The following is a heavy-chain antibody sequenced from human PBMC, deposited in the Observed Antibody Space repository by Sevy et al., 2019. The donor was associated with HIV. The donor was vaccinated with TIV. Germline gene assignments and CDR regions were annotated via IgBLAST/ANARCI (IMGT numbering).Heavy chain of an antibody. CDR2: ISGSGGRT. D-gene: IGHD3-22*01. CDR1: GFTFSSYA. V-gene: IGHV3-23*01. J-gene: IGHJ1*01. Sequence: GGSLRLSCAASGFTFSSYAMSWVRQAPGKGLEWVSAISGSGGRTYYADSGKGRLTISRDNSKNTLYLQMNSLRAEDTAVYYCARNTASSAQIGYFQHWGQGTLVTVSS. CDR3: ARNTASSAQIGYFQH.